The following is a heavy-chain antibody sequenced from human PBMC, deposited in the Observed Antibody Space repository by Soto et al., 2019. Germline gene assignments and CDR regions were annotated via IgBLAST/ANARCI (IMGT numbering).Heavy chain of an antibody. V-gene: IGHV3-9*01. CDR3: AKANDYGDLYYFDY. CDR1: GFTFDDYA. CDR2: ISWNSGSI. J-gene: IGHJ4*02. Sequence: GGSLRLSCAASGFTFDDYAMHWVRQAPGKGLEWVSGISWNSGSIGYADSVKGRFTISRDNAKNSLYLQMNSLRAEDTALYYCAKANDYGDLYYFDYWGQGTLVTV. D-gene: IGHD4-17*01.